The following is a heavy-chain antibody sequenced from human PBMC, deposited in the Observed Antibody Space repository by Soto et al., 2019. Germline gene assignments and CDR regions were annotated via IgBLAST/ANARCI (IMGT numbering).Heavy chain of an antibody. V-gene: IGHV1-69*01. D-gene: IGHD1-7*01. J-gene: IGHJ6*02. CDR1: GGTFSSYA. CDR3: ARDRLELTTPYFYYYGMDV. CDR2: IIPIFGTA. Sequence: QVQLVQSGAEVKKPGSSVKVSCKASGGTFSSYAISWVRQAPGQGLEWMGGIIPIFGTANYAQKFQGRVTITADESTSTAYMELSSLRSEETAVYYWARDRLELTTPYFYYYGMDVWGQGTTVTVSS.